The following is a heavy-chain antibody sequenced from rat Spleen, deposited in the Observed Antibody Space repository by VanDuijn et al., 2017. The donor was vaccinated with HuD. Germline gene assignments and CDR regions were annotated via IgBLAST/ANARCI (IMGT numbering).Heavy chain of an antibody. J-gene: IGHJ2*01. CDR2: ISSGGGYT. CDR3: ARDPSTTVALDY. CDR1: GFTFSSYV. D-gene: IGHD1-1*01. V-gene: IGHV5S13*01. Sequence: EVQLVESGGGVVQPGRSLKLSCAASGFTFSSYVMAWVRQDPTQGLEWVASISSGGGYTYYRDSVRGRFTISRDDAETTLYLQMDSLRSEDTATYYCARDPSTTVALDYWSQGVMVTVSS.